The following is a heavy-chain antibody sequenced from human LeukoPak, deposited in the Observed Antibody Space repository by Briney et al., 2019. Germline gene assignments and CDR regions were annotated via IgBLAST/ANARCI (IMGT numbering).Heavy chain of an antibody. V-gene: IGHV1-3*01. CDR3: AREWDYDAFDI. Sequence: ASVKVSCKASGYTFASYAMHWVRQAPGQRLEWMGWINAGNGNTKYSQKFQGRVTITRDTSASTAYMELSSLRSEDTAVYYCAREWDYDAFDIWGQGTMVTVSS. D-gene: IGHD1-26*01. J-gene: IGHJ3*02. CDR1: GYTFASYA. CDR2: INAGNGNT.